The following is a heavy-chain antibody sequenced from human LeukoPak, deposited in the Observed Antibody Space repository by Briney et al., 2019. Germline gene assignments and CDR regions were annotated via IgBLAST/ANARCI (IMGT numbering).Heavy chain of an antibody. J-gene: IGHJ3*02. CDR3: ARDRAEAGTKEDAFDI. CDR1: GYIFTKYY. CDR2: INPSAGST. D-gene: IGHD6-13*01. Sequence: ASVKASCKASGYIFTKYYMHWVRQAPGQGLEWMGRINPSAGSTMYAQRFQGRLTLTRDTSTRTVYMYLSSLRSEDTALYYCARDRAEAGTKEDAFDIWGQGTMVTVSS. V-gene: IGHV1-46*01.